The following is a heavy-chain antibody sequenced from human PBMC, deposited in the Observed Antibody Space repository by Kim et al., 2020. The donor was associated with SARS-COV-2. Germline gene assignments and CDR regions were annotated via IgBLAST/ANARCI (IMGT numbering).Heavy chain of an antibody. V-gene: IGHV4-59*08. CDR2: IYYSGST. CDR1: GGSISSYY. Sequence: SETLSLTCTVSGGSISSYYWSWIRQPPGKGLEWIGYIYYSGSTNYNPSLKSRVTISVDTSKNQFSLKLSSVTAADTAVYYCARLSRIAAAGTGPSYYFDYWGQGTLVTVSS. D-gene: IGHD6-13*01. J-gene: IGHJ4*02. CDR3: ARLSRIAAAGTGPSYYFDY.